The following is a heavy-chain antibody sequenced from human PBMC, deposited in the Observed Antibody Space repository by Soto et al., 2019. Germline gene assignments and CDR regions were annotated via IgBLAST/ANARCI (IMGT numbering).Heavy chain of an antibody. CDR1: GGSFSGYY. Sequence: SETVSLTCAVYGGSFSGYYWSWIRQPPGKGLEWIGEINHSGSTNYNPSLKSRVTISVDTSKNQFSLKLSSVTAADTAVYYCARRYCSSTSCPIPNAFDIWGQGTMVTVSS. CDR2: INHSGST. J-gene: IGHJ3*02. CDR3: ARRYCSSTSCPIPNAFDI. D-gene: IGHD2-2*01. V-gene: IGHV4-34*01.